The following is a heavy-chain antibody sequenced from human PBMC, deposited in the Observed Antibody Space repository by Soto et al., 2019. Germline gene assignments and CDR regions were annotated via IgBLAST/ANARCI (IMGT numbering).Heavy chain of an antibody. D-gene: IGHD3-9*01. J-gene: IGHJ3*02. CDR3: ARHGDLASRYFDWLFYKGFAFDI. CDR1: GYSFTSYW. V-gene: IGHV5-51*01. CDR2: IYPGDPDN. Sequence: GESLKISCKGSGYSFTSYWIGWVRQMPGKGRESLGSIYPGDPDNRYRPSSQGQVTMSADKSISTAYLQWSSLKASDTAMYYCARHGDLASRYFDWLFYKGFAFDIWGQGTMVTVSS.